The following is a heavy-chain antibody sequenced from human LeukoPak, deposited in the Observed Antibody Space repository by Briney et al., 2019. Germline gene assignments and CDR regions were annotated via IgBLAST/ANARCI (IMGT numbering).Heavy chain of an antibody. CDR3: ARLRGPYCSSTICYAHSRAFDY. V-gene: IGHV4-39*01. CDR1: GGSISSSSYY. Sequence: PSETLSLTCTVSGGSISSSSYYWGWIRQPPGKGLEWIGSVYYSGSTYYNPSLKSRVTISVDTSKNQFSLKLSSVTAADTAVYYCARLRGPYCSSTICYAHSRAFDYWGQGTLVTVSS. CDR2: VYYSGST. D-gene: IGHD2-2*01. J-gene: IGHJ4*02.